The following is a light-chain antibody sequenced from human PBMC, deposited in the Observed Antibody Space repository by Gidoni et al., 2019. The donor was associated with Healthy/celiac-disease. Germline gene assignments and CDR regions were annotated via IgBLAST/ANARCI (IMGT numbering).Light chain of an antibody. J-gene: IGKJ3*01. CDR2: AAS. CDR3: QQSYSTPLFT. Sequence: DIQMTQSPSSLSASVGDGVTITCRASQSISSYLNCYQQKPGKAPKLLIYAASSLQSGVPSRFSGSGSGTDFTLTISSLQPEDFATDYCQQSYSTPLFTFGPGTKVDIK. V-gene: IGKV1-39*01. CDR1: QSISSY.